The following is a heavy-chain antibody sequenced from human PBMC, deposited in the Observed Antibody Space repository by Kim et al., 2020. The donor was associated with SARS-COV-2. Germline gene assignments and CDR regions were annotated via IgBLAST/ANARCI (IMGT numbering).Heavy chain of an antibody. D-gene: IGHD6-19*01. CDR1: GSTFSSYG. CDR3: VKETYPGDSSAWAYYYYGMDV. V-gene: IGHV3-30*18. Sequence: GGSLRLSCAASGSTFSSYGTHWVRQAPGKGLEWVAVISYDGSKKYYADSVKGRFTISRDNAKNTLYLQMNSLRAEDTAVYYCVKETYPGDSSAWAYYYYGMDVWGQGTTVTVSS. J-gene: IGHJ6*02. CDR2: ISYDGSKK.